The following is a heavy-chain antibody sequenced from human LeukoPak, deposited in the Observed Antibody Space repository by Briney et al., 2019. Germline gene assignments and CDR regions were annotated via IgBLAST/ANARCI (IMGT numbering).Heavy chain of an antibody. CDR1: GYTFTSYY. CDR3: ATAPAAKRGGY. V-gene: IGHV1-46*01. J-gene: IGHJ4*02. CDR2: INPSGGST. D-gene: IGHD3-10*01. Sequence: ASVKVSCKASGYTFTSYYMHWVRQAPGQGLEWMGIINPSGGSTSYAQKFQGRVTMTRDTSTSTVYMELSSLRSEDTAVYYCATAPAAKRGGYWGQGTLVTVSS.